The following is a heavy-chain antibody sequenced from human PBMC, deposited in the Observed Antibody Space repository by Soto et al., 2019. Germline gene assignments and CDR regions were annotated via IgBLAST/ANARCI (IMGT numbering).Heavy chain of an antibody. CDR3: ATDVAAAAGMRYYYYYGMDV. CDR1: GYSFTSYW. V-gene: IGHV5-10-1*03. CDR2: IDPSDSYT. D-gene: IGHD6-13*01. J-gene: IGHJ6*02. Sequence: EVQLVQSGAEVKKPGESLRISCKGSGYSFTSYWISWVRQMPGKGLEWMGRIDPSDSYTNYSPSFQGHVTISADKSISTAYLQWSSLKASDTAMYYCATDVAAAAGMRYYYYYGMDVWGQGTTVTVSS.